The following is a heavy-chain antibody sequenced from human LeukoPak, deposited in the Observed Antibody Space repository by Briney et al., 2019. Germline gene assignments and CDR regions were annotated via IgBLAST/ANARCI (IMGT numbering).Heavy chain of an antibody. CDR1: GFTFSSYS. D-gene: IGHD3-10*01. J-gene: IGHJ4*02. CDR3: ARERYYDYFDY. V-gene: IGHV3-21*01. Sequence: GGSLRLSCAASGFTFSSYSMNWVRQAPGKGLEWVSSISRSRYYIYYADSLKGRLTISRDNAKNSLYLQMNSLRAEDTAVYYCARERYYDYFDYWGQGTLVTVSS. CDR2: ISRSRYYI.